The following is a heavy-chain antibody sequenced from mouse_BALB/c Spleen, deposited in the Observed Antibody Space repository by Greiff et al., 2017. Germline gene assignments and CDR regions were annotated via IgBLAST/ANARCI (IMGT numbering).Heavy chain of an antibody. Sequence: VHLVESGPGLVQPSQSLSITCTVSGFSLTSYGVHWVRQSPGKGLEWLGGIWSGGSTDYNAAFISRLSISKDNSKSQVFFKMNSLQANDTAIYYCARNLYDYDVAWFAYWGQGTLVTVSA. D-gene: IGHD2-4*01. V-gene: IGHV2-2*02. CDR1: GFSLTSYG. CDR2: IWSGGST. J-gene: IGHJ3*01. CDR3: ARNLYDYDVAWFAY.